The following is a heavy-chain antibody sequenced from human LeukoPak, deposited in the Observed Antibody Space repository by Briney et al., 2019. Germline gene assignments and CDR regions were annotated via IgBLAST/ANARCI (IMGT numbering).Heavy chain of an antibody. V-gene: IGHV3-53*01. Sequence: GGSLRLSCAASGFTVSSNYMNWVRQAPGKGLEWVSVIYSGGSTYYADSVKGRFTISRDNSKNTLYLQMNSLRGDDTAVYYCARAGGSINPIDYWGQGTLVTVSS. CDR2: IYSGGST. CDR3: ARAGGSINPIDY. CDR1: GFTVSSNY. D-gene: IGHD2-2*01. J-gene: IGHJ4*02.